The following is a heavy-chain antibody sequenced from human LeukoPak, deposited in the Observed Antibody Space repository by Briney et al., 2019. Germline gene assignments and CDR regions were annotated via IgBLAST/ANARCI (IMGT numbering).Heavy chain of an antibody. CDR3: AKDVGIAAAGTIDY. J-gene: IGHJ4*02. V-gene: IGHV3-23*01. CDR1: GFTFSSYA. Sequence: GGSLRLSCAASGFTFSSYAMSWVRQAPGKGLEWVSAISGSGGSTYYADFVKGRFTISRDNPKNTLYLQMNSLRAEDTAVYYCAKDVGIAAAGTIDYWGQGTLVTVSS. CDR2: ISGSGGST. D-gene: IGHD6-13*01.